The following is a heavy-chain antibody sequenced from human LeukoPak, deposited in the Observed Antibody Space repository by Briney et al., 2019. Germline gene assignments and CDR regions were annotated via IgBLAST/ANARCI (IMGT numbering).Heavy chain of an antibody. Sequence: ASVKVSCKASGGTFSSYAISWVRQAPGQGLEWMGGIIPIFGTANYAQKFQGRVTITTDESTSTAYMELSSLRSEDTAVYYCARAASYYYYMDVWGKGTTVTVSS. CDR2: IIPIFGTA. V-gene: IGHV1-69*05. CDR3: ARAASYYYYMDV. J-gene: IGHJ6*03. CDR1: GGTFSSYA.